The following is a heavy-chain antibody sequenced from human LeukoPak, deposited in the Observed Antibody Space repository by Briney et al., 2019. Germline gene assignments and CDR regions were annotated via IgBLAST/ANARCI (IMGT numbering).Heavy chain of an antibody. V-gene: IGHV3-23*01. CDR3: AKGGHDFNPFYW. Sequence: PGGSLRLSCAASGFTFSSYEMNWVRQAPGKGLEWVSSIKGGGGDPFYADSVKGRFTISRDNSKNTLFLQLNSLRAEDSAVHYCAKGGHDFNPFYWWGQGTLVTVSS. J-gene: IGHJ4*02. D-gene: IGHD2-21*02. CDR2: IKGGGGDP. CDR1: GFTFSSYE.